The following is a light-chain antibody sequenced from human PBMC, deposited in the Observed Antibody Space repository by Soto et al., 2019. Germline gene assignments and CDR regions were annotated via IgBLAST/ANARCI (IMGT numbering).Light chain of an antibody. CDR1: QSVSKNY. CDR2: GAS. Sequence: EIVLTQSPGTLSLSPGERATLSCRASQSVSKNYLAWYQQKPGQAPRLLIYGASNRATGIPDRFSGSGSGTDFTLTISRLEPEDFAVYYCQQYGSSGTFGQWTKVEIK. CDR3: QQYGSSGT. V-gene: IGKV3-20*01. J-gene: IGKJ1*01.